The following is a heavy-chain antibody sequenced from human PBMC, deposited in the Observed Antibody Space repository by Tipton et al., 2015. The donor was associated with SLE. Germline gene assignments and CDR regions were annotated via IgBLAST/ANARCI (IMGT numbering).Heavy chain of an antibody. D-gene: IGHD6-19*01. V-gene: IGHV3-74*01. Sequence: SLRLSCAASGFTLSIYGMNWVRQAPGKGLVWVSHINDDGSSTTYAESVKGRFTISRDNAKNTVFLQMNSLRAEDTAVYYCAKDPAVAGKWYFDLWGPGTLGTVSS. CDR3: AKDPAVAGKWYFDL. J-gene: IGHJ2*01. CDR1: GFTLSIYG. CDR2: INDDGSST.